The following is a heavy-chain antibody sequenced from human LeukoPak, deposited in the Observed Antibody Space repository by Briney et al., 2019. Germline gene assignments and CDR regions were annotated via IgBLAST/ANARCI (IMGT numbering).Heavy chain of an antibody. CDR1: GFTFSSYG. CDR2: IRYDGSNK. V-gene: IGHV3-30*02. Sequence: GGSLRLSCAASGFTFSSYGMHWVRQAPGKGLEWVACIRYDGSNKYYADSVKGRFTISRDKSKNTLYVQKNSLRTEDTAVYYCAKGSKYYYGSGGEIDYWGQGTLVTVSS. D-gene: IGHD3-10*01. J-gene: IGHJ4*02. CDR3: AKGSKYYYGSGGEIDY.